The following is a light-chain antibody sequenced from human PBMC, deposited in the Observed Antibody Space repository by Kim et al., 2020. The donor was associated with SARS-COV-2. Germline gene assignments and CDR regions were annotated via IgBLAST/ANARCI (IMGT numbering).Light chain of an antibody. Sequence: SVSPGESAPLACRASQSVSRNLAWYQQKPGQAPRLFIYGASTRATGTPSRFSGSGSGTEFTLTISGLQSEDFAVYSCQQYNNWPYTFGQGTKLEI. CDR2: GAS. CDR3: QQYNNWPYT. J-gene: IGKJ2*01. V-gene: IGKV3-15*01. CDR1: QSVSRN.